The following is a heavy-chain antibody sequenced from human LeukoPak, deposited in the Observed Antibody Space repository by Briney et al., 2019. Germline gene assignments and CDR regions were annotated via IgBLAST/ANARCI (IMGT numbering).Heavy chain of an antibody. CDR3: AKDQYSRAAAGTSAPTYYFDY. Sequence: GGSLRLSCAASGFTFSSYAMSWVRQAPGKGLEWVSSISGSGGSTYYADSVKGRFTISRDNSKNTLYLQMNSLRAEDTAVYYCAKDQYSRAAAGTSAPTYYFDYWGQGTLVTVSS. V-gene: IGHV3-23*01. CDR2: ISGSGGST. D-gene: IGHD6-13*01. CDR1: GFTFSSYA. J-gene: IGHJ4*02.